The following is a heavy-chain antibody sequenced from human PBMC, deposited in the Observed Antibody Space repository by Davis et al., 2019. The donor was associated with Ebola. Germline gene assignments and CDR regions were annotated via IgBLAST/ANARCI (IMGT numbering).Heavy chain of an antibody. J-gene: IGHJ4*02. CDR1: GGSISSGGYS. Sequence: PSETLSLTCAVSGGSISSGGYSWSWIRQPPEKGLEWIGYIYHSGSTYYNPSLKSRVTISVDRSKNQFSLKLSSVTAADTAVYYCARGTPNYFDYWGQGTLVTVSS. CDR3: ARGTPNYFDY. D-gene: IGHD2-2*01. CDR2: IYHSGST. V-gene: IGHV4-30-2*01.